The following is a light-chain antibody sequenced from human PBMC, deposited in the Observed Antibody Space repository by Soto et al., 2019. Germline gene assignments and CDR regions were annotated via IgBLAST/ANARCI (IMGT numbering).Light chain of an antibody. CDR3: QQYNNWLRT. CDR1: QSISSS. J-gene: IGKJ5*01. Sequence: EIVMTQSPATLSVSPGERTTLPCRASQSISSSLAWYQQKPGQAPRLLIYGVSTRATGTPARFSGSGSGTEFTLTNSSLQSEDFAVYYCQQYNNWLRTFGQGTRLEIK. CDR2: GVS. V-gene: IGKV3-15*01.